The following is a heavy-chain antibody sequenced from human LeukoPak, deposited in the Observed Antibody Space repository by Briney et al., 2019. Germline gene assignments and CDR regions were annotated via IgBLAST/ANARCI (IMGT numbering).Heavy chain of an antibody. V-gene: IGHV4-59*01. D-gene: IGHD1-26*01. CDR1: GDSITSYY. CDR3: ARGLGWGATIFDY. Sequence: SQTLSLTCTVSGDSITSYYWNWIRQPPGKGLEWVGYMYHSGTTSNNPSLKSRVNISVDTSKNQFSLKVRSVTAADTAVYYCARGLGWGATIFDYWGQGALVTVSS. CDR2: MYHSGTT. J-gene: IGHJ4*02.